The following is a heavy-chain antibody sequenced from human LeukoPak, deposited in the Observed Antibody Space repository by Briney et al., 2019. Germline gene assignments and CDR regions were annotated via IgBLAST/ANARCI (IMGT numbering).Heavy chain of an antibody. CDR3: ARDHYDSSGAADY. V-gene: IGHV3-7*01. CDR2: IKQDGSEK. J-gene: IGHJ4*02. D-gene: IGHD3-22*01. CDR1: GFTFSSYS. Sequence: GGSLRLSCAASGFTFSSYSMNWVRQAPGKGLEWVANIKQDGSEKYYVDSVKGRFTISRDNAKNSLYLQMNSLRAEDTAVYYCARDHYDSSGAADYWGQGTLVTVSS.